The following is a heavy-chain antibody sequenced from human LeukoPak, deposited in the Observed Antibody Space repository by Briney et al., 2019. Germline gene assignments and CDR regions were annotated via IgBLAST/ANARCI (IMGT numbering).Heavy chain of an antibody. CDR2: IHYSGGT. Sequence: SETLSLTRTVSDDSIRNYYWSWIRQSPGKGLEWIGYIHYSGGTNYNPSLKSRVTISVDTSKNQFSLKLSSVTAADTAVYYCARHVDYYGSGSYSHWGQGTLVTVSS. CDR3: ARHVDYYGSGSYSH. J-gene: IGHJ4*02. CDR1: DDSIRNYY. V-gene: IGHV4-59*08. D-gene: IGHD3-10*01.